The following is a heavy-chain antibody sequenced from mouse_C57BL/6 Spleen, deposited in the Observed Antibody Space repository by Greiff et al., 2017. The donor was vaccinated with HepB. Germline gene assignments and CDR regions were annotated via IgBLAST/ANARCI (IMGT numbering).Heavy chain of an antibody. CDR2: LPPNSGST. Sequence: QVQLQQPGAELVKPGASVKLSCKASGYPFTSYWMHWVKQRPGQGLEWIGMLPPNSGSTNYNEKFKSKATLTGDKSSSTAYMQLSSLTSEDSAVYDCARDTSNSWLAYWGQGTLVTVAA. D-gene: IGHD2-5*01. V-gene: IGHV1-64*01. J-gene: IGHJ3*01. CDR1: GYPFTSYW. CDR3: ARDTSNSWLAY.